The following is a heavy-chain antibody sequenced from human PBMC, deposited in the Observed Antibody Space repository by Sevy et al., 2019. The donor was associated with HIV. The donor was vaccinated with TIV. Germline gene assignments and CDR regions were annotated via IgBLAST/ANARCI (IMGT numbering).Heavy chain of an antibody. CDR1: GFTFGDYA. D-gene: IGHD1-26*01. CDR3: TRRDSGSYFLVFYFDY. Sequence: GGSLRLSCTASGFTFGDYAMSWVRQAPGKGLEWVGFIRSKAYGGTTEYAASVKGRFTISRDDSKSIAYLQMNSLKTEDTAVYYCTRRDSGSYFLVFYFDYWGQGTLVTVSS. J-gene: IGHJ4*02. V-gene: IGHV3-49*04. CDR2: IRSKAYGGTT.